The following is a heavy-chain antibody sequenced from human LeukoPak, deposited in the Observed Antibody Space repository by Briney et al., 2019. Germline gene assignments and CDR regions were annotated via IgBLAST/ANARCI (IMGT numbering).Heavy chain of an antibody. Sequence: ASVKVSRKASGYTFTGYYMHWVRQAPGQGLEWMGWINPNSGGTNYAQKFQGRVTMTRDTSISTAYMELSRLRSDDTAVYYCARSDYYGSGGHDYWGQGTLVTVSS. V-gene: IGHV1-2*02. CDR2: INPNSGGT. D-gene: IGHD3-10*01. J-gene: IGHJ4*02. CDR1: GYTFTGYY. CDR3: ARSDYYGSGGHDY.